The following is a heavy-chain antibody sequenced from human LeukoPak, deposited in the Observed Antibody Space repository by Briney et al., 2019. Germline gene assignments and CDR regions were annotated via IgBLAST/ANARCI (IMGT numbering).Heavy chain of an antibody. CDR2: INPNSGGT. CDR3: ARDFDDYSNYWFDP. V-gene: IGHV1-2*02. D-gene: IGHD4-11*01. Sequence: GASVKVSCKASGYTFTGYYMHWVRQAPGQGLEWMGWINPNSGGTNYAQKFQGRVTMTRDTSISTAYMELSRLRSDDTAVYYCARDFDDYSNYWFDPWGQGTLVTVSS. CDR1: GYTFTGYY. J-gene: IGHJ5*02.